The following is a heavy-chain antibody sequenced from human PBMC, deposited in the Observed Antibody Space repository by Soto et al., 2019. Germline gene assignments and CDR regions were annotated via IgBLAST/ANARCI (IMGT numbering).Heavy chain of an antibody. J-gene: IGHJ4*03. CDR2: INPRSGGT. Sequence: ASVKVSCKASGYTFIACYIHCVRQAPGQGLEWMGWINPRSGGTNFAQTFQGRVTVTTDTSISTVSMELSRLRSDDTAVYYCATGSRGLWFGEQRYFDYWG. V-gene: IGHV1-2*02. D-gene: IGHD3-10*01. CDR3: ATGSRGLWFGEQRYFDY. CDR1: GYTFIACY.